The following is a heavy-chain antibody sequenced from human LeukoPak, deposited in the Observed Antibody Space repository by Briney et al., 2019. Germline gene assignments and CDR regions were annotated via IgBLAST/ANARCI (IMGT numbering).Heavy chain of an antibody. CDR2: IKQDGSEM. CDR1: GFTFSDYW. CDR3: ARNPRNLGYGDY. D-gene: IGHD2-15*01. J-gene: IGHJ4*02. V-gene: IGHV3-7*01. Sequence: GSLRLSCAASGFTFSDYWMTWVRQAPGKGLEWVANIKQDGSEMYYVDSVKGRFTISRDNAKNSLYLQMKSLRAEDTAVYYCARNPRNLGYGDYWGQGTLVTVSS.